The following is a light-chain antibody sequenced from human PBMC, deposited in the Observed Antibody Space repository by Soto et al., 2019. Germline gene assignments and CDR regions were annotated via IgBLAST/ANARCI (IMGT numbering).Light chain of an antibody. CDR2: DVS. CDR1: SSDVGSYNR. CDR3: SSFTSSITYV. J-gene: IGLJ1*01. V-gene: IGLV2-18*02. Sequence: QSVLTQPASVSGSPGQSITISCTGTSSDVGSYNRVSWYQQSPGKAPKLMIYDVSKRPSGVPDRFSGSKSGNTASLTISGLQAEDEADYYCSSFTSSITYVFGTGTKVTVL.